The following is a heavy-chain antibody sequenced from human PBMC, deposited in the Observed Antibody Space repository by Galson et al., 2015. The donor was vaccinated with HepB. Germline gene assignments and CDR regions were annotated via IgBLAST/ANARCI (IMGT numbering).Heavy chain of an antibody. D-gene: IGHD2-2*03. CDR3: ASRLDIVVVPAAMRNYGMDV. CDR1: GGSISSGDYY. J-gene: IGHJ6*02. V-gene: IGHV4-30-4*01. CDR2: IYHSGST. Sequence: LSLTCTVSGGSISSGDYYWSWIRQPPGKGLEWIGSIYHSGSTYYNPSLKSRVTISVDTSKNQFSPKLSSVTAADTAVYYCASRLDIVVVPAAMRNYGMDVWGQGTTVTVSS.